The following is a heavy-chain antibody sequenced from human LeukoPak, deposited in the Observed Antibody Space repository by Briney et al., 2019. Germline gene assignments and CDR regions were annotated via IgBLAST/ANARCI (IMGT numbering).Heavy chain of an antibody. V-gene: IGHV3-33*01. Sequence: PGRSLRLSCAASGFTFSRYGMHWFRQAPVKGLEWVAIIWSDGSNKYYADAVKDRFTISRDNSKNTMYLQMNSLRAEDTAVYYCARDSIAAAGNFDYWGQGTLVTVSS. CDR2: IWSDGSNK. CDR1: GFTFSRYG. D-gene: IGHD6-13*01. CDR3: ARDSIAAAGNFDY. J-gene: IGHJ4*02.